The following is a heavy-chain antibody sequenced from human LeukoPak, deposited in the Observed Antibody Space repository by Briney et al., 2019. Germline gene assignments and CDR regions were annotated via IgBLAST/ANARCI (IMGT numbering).Heavy chain of an antibody. J-gene: IGHJ4*02. V-gene: IGHV4-59*01. CDR3: ARLEQWLVRGDY. D-gene: IGHD6-19*01. Sequence: SETLSLTCTVSGGSISSYYWSWIRQPPGKGLEWIGYIYYSGSTNYNPSLKSRVTISVDTSKNQFSLKLSSVTAADTAVYYCARLEQWLVRGDYRGQGTLVTVSS. CDR1: GGSISSYY. CDR2: IYYSGST.